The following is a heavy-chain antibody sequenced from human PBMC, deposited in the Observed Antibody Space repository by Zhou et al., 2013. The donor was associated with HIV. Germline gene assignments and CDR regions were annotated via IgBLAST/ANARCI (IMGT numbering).Heavy chain of an antibody. V-gene: IGHV1-46*03. CDR2: INPGIGST. CDR1: GYAFTSYY. J-gene: IGHJ3*02. D-gene: IGHD6-13*01. CDR3: NRGMQQWVNDAFDI. Sequence: QLVQSGAEMKKPGASVNISCKASGYAFTSYYIHWVRQAPGQGLEWLGLINPGIGSTYYAEKFQGRVTMTRDTSTNTVNMQLGTLTSEDTAVYYCNRGMQQWVNDAFDIWGQGTMVTVSS.